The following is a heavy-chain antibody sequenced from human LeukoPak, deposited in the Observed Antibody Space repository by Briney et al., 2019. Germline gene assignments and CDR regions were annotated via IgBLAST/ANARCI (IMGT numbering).Heavy chain of an antibody. V-gene: IGHV3-30*04. D-gene: IGHD6-19*01. CDR1: GFTFSSYT. CDR3: ARVSLEVAGLWDY. Sequence: GGSLRLSCAASGFTFSSYTMNWVRQPPGKGLEWVAVILSDGSKEFYTDSVKGRFTISRDNSKNTLYLQMNSLRAEDTAVYYCARVSLEVAGLWDYWGQGTLVTVSS. J-gene: IGHJ4*02. CDR2: ILSDGSKE.